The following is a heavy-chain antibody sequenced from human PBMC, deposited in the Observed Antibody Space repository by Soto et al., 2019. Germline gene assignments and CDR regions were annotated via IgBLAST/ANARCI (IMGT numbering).Heavy chain of an antibody. V-gene: IGHV5-51*01. D-gene: IGHD3-22*01. CDR3: ARRYGGEYYDSRSYYYAY. CDR1: GYKFIDYW. J-gene: IGHJ4*02. Sequence: GESLKISCKGSGYKFIDYWIGWVRQVPGKGLEWMGGIYPGDFDRKYSPSFQGQVTISADKSITTAYLQWSSLKASDTAIYYCARRYGGEYYDSRSYYYAYWGQGTLVTVSS. CDR2: IYPGDFDR.